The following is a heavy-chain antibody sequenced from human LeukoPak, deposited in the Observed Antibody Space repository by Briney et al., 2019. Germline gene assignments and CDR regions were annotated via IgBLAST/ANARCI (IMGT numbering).Heavy chain of an antibody. CDR1: GYTFTGYY. CDR2: INPNSGGI. J-gene: IGHJ3*02. CDR3: ARARVNWRGAFDI. V-gene: IGHV1-2*02. Sequence: ASVKVSCKASGYTFTGYYMHWVRQAPGQGLEWMGWINPNSGGINYVQKFQGRVTMTRDTSISTAYMELSRLRSDDTAVYYCARARVNWRGAFDIWGQGQWSPSLQ. D-gene: IGHD1-1*01.